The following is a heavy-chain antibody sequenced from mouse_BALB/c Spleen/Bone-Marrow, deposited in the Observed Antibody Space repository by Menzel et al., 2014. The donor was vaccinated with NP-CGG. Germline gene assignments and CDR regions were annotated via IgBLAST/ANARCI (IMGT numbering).Heavy chain of an antibody. Sequence: DVMLVEPGGGLVKPGGSLKLSCAASGFTFSDYYMYWVRQTPEKRLEWVATISDGGSYTYYPDSVKGRFTISRDNAKNNLYLQMSSLKSEDTAMYYCARGSSYFDYWGQGTTLTVSS. CDR1: GFTFSDYY. V-gene: IGHV5-4*02. CDR2: ISDGGSYT. J-gene: IGHJ2*01. CDR3: ARGSSYFDY. D-gene: IGHD1-1*01.